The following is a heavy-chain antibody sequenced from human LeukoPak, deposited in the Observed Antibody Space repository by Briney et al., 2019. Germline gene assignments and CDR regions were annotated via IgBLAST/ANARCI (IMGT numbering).Heavy chain of an antibody. D-gene: IGHD2-21*02. J-gene: IGHJ2*01. CDR3: ARVAYCGGDCYHSEGRRNWYFDL. V-gene: IGHV3-11*06. CDR2: ISNTGSYT. Sequence: GGSLRLSCAASGFSFSDDYMSWIRQAPGQGLEWVSYISNTGSYTNYADSVRGRFTISRDNAKNSLYLQMNSLRAEDTAVYYCARVAYCGGDCYHSEGRRNWYFDLWGRGTLVTVSS. CDR1: GFSFSDDY.